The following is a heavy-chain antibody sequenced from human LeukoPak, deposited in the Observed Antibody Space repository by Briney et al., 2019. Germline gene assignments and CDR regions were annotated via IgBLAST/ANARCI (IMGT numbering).Heavy chain of an antibody. CDR1: GFTFSSYW. CDR3: ARMDIGLVRD. CDR2: IKQDGSEK. Sequence: RGSLRLSCSASGFTFSSYWMSWVRQAPGKGLEWVANIKQDGSEKYYVDSVKGRFTISRDNAKNSLSLQMNSLRAEDTAVYYCARMDIGLVRDWGQGTLVTVSS. V-gene: IGHV3-7*01. D-gene: IGHD3-10*01. J-gene: IGHJ4*02.